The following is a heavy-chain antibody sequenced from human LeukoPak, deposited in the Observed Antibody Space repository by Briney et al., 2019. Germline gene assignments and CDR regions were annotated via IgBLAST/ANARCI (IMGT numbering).Heavy chain of an antibody. J-gene: IGHJ4*02. CDR1: GITFSTYA. CDR2: INSDGSWT. CDR3: VSFYETY. V-gene: IGHV3-74*01. Sequence: SGGSLRLSCVASGITFSTYAMSWVRQAPGKGLVWVSHINSDGSWTSYADSVKGRFTISKDNAKNTVYLQMNNLRAEDTAVYYCVSFYETYWGRGTLVTVSS. D-gene: IGHD2-2*01.